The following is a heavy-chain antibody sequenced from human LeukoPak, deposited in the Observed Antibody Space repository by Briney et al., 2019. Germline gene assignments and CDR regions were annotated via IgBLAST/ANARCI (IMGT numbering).Heavy chain of an antibody. D-gene: IGHD5-12*01. CDR3: ALPDSGYDSPFDY. CDR2: IIPFLGIA. V-gene: IGHV1-69*04. CDR1: GGTFSSYA. Sequence: ASVKVSCKASGGTFSSYAISWVRQAPGQGLEWMGRIIPFLGIANYAQKFQGRVTITADKSTSTAYMELSSLRSEDTAVYYCALPDSGYDSPFDYWGQGTLVTVSS. J-gene: IGHJ4*02.